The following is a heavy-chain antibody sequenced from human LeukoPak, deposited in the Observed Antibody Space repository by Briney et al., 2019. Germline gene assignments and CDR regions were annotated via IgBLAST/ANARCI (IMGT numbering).Heavy chain of an antibody. CDR1: GGSISHSNYY. Sequence: SETLSLTCKVSGGSISHSNYYWSWIRQPPGKELEWLASINYGGTTYYNPSLKSRVTISVDTSKNQFSLKLNSVTAADTAVYYCARHSARYGLEPDFDYWGQGTLVTVSS. J-gene: IGHJ4*02. V-gene: IGHV4-39*01. D-gene: IGHD1-26*01. CDR2: INYGGTT. CDR3: ARHSARYGLEPDFDY.